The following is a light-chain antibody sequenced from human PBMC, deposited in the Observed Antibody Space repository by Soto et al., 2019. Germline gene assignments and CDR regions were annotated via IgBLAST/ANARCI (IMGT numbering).Light chain of an antibody. CDR1: QSISSY. CDR3: QHSYSTPFT. Sequence: DIQMTQSPSSLSASVGERVTITCRASQSISSYLNWYQQKPGKAPRLLIYAASSWPSGVPSRFSSSGSGTDFTLTISSLQPEDFASYCWQHSYSTPFTFGPGTKVDIK. CDR2: AAS. J-gene: IGKJ3*01. V-gene: IGKV1-39*01.